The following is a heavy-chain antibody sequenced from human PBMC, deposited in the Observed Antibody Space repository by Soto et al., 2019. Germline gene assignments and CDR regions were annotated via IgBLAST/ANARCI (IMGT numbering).Heavy chain of an antibody. V-gene: IGHV1-69*01. Sequence: QVQLVQSGPEVKKPGSSVKVSCEASGGTFSNFAVNWVRQAPGQGLEWVGGIIPLFNVAKYAQKFEGRVTSVAYGSTSTAYMGLSSLRSDDAAVYYCAASGRCVLGCDYKDTEGRDIWGRGTMVTVSS. CDR2: IIPLFNVA. D-gene: IGHD4-17*01. CDR1: GGTFSNFA. CDR3: AASGRCVLGCDYKDTEGRDI. J-gene: IGHJ3*02.